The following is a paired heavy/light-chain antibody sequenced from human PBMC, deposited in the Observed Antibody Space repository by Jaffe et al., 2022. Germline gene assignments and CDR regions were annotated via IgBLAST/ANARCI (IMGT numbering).Heavy chain of an antibody. CDR1: GDSFSSDNYY. D-gene: IGHD5-18*01. CDR2: IYKSGTA. CDR3: ASFTALVPNAFDI. Sequence: VQLQESGPGLVKPSQTLSLTCTVSGDSFSSDNYYWSWIRQPAGEGLEWIGRIYKSGTATYNPSLKSRVTISIDTSKSQFSLKLSSVTAADTAVYYCASFTALVPNAFDIWGQGTMVTVSS. V-gene: IGHV4-61*02. J-gene: IGHJ3*02.
Light chain of an antibody. J-gene: IGKJ1*01. CDR1: QSISSY. V-gene: IGKV1-39*01. Sequence: DIQMTQSPSSLPASVGDRVTITCRASQSISSYLNWYQKKPGKAPKLLIYSASSLQGGVPSRFSGSGSGTDFTLTISSLQPEDFATYYCLQSYTLPWTFGQGTKVEIK. CDR3: LQSYTLPWT. CDR2: SAS.